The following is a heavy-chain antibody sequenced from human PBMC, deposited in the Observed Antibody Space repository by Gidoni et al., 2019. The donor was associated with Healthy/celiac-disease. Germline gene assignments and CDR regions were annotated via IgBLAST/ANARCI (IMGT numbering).Heavy chain of an antibody. CDR2: IYWDDDK. V-gene: IGHV2-5*02. CDR1: GFSLSTSGVG. Sequence: QITLKESGPTLVKPTQTLTLTCTFSGFSLSTSGVGVGWLRQPPGKALEWLALIYWDDDKRYSPSLQSRLTITTDTSKTQVVLTMTNMDPVDTATYSCAHSRRDSRGYYYDYFDYWGQGTLVTVSS. CDR3: AHSRRDSRGYYYDYFDY. J-gene: IGHJ4*02. D-gene: IGHD3-22*01.